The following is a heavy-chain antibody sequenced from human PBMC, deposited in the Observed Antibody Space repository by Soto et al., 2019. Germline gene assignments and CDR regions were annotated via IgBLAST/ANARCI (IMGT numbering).Heavy chain of an antibody. J-gene: IGHJ3*02. V-gene: IGHV4-30-2*01. CDR1: GGSIISGGYS. CDR3: VRRSPEDAFDI. CDR2: IYEGGNT. Sequence: PSETLSLTCAASGGSIISGGYSRSWIRQPPGKGLQWIGHIYEGGNTYYTPSLESRVAIPTDKSKNQFSLRLSSVTAADTAVYYCVRRSPEDAFDIWGQGTMVTVSS.